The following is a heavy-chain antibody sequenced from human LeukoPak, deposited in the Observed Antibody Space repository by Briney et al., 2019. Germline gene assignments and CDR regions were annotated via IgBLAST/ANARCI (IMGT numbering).Heavy chain of an antibody. D-gene: IGHD2-21*02. CDR1: GYTFTGYY. CDR3: ARGVTARGFYYYMDV. J-gene: IGHJ6*03. V-gene: IGHV1-2*02. CDR2: INPNSGGT. Sequence: ASVKVSCKASGYTFTGYYMHWVRQAPGQGLEWMGWINPNSGGTSYAQKFQGRVTMTRDTSISTAYMDLSRLRSDDTAVYYCARGVTARGFYYYMDVWGKGTTVTISS.